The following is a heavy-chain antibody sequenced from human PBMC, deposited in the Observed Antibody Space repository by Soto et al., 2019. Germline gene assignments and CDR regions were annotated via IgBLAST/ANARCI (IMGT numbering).Heavy chain of an antibody. CDR1: GGTFSSYA. CDR2: IIPIFGTA. CDR3: ARDGTIFGVARADYGMDV. J-gene: IGHJ6*02. V-gene: IGHV1-69*12. D-gene: IGHD3-3*01. Sequence: QVQLVQSGAEVKKPGSSVKVSCKASGGTFSSYAISWVRQAPGQGLEWMGGIIPIFGTANYAQKFQGRVTITADESTSTDYMELSSMRSEDTAVYYCARDGTIFGVARADYGMDVWGQGTTVTVSS.